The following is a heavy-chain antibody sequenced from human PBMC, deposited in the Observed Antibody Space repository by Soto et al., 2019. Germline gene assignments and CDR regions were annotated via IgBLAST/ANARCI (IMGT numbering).Heavy chain of an antibody. J-gene: IGHJ6*02. V-gene: IGHV1-24*01. Sequence: ASVKVSCKVSGYTLTELSMHWVRQAPGKGLEWMGSFDPEDGETIYAQKFQGRVTMTEDTSTDTAYLELSSLRSEDTAVYYCSTDMRAARRAPGTFYYGMDVWGQGTTVTVSS. CDR2: FDPEDGET. D-gene: IGHD6-6*01. CDR3: STDMRAARRAPGTFYYGMDV. CDR1: GYTLTELS.